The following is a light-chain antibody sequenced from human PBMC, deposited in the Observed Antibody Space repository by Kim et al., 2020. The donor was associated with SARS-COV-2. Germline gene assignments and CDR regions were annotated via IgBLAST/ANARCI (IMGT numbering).Light chain of an antibody. V-gene: IGKV3-20*01. CDR1: QSVPRNY. CDR2: SAS. J-gene: IGKJ1*01. CDR3: QHYGSSSGT. Sequence: PGNKPTRSCRASQSVPRNYLAWYQQKAGQAPRLLIHSASSRATGIPDRISGSGSGTDFTLTISRLEPEDFAVYYCQHYGSSSGTFGPGTKVDIK.